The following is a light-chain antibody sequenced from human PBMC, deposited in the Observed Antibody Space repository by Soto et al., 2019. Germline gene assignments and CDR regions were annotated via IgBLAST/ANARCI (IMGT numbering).Light chain of an antibody. J-gene: IGKJ1*01. CDR1: QNVGIN. V-gene: IGKV3-15*01. CDR2: GAS. CDR3: QKYGDRPRK. Sequence: EIVMTQSPGTLSFSPGERATRSCGASQNVGINLAWYQQKAGRAPRLLFYGASTRVPTTPARFSGSVSGTEFTLTISSLESEDFAVYFCQKYGDRPRKFGQGTKVDIK.